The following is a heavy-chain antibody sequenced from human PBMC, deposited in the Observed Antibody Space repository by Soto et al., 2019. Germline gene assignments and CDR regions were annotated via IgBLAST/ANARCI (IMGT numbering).Heavy chain of an antibody. CDR3: VRRHVSATGIDWFDP. CDR1: GYTFTSYG. V-gene: IGHV1-3*01. CDR2: INAANGDT. D-gene: IGHD6-13*01. Sequence: ASVKVSCKASGYTFTSYGIHWVRQAPGQRLEWMGWINAANGDTKYSPKFQGRVTITRDTSASTAFMELSSLRSEDTAVYYCVRRHVSATGIDWFDPWGQGTLVTVSS. J-gene: IGHJ5*02.